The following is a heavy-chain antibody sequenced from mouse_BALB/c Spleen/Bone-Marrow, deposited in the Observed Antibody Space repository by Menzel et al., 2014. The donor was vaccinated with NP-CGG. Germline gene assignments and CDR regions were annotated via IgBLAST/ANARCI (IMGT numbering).Heavy chain of an antibody. CDR1: GYAFSSSW. J-gene: IGHJ4*01. D-gene: IGHD1-1*01. CDR3: ANCYGSSQGAMDY. V-gene: IGHV1-82*01. Sequence: ESGPELVKPGASVKISCKASGYAFSSSWMNWVKQRPGQGLEWIGRIYPGDGDTNYNGNFKGEATLTADKSSSTAYMQLSSLTSVDSAVYFCANCYGSSQGAMDYWGQGTSVTVSS. CDR2: IYPGDGDT.